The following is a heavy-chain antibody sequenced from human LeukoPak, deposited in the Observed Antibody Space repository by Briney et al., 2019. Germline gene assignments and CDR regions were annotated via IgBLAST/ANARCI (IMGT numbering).Heavy chain of an antibody. D-gene: IGHD6-13*01. CDR3: ARLFEAAVGPGIWWFDP. CDR1: GASIISGNW. J-gene: IGHJ5*02. CDR2: IHHTGST. Sequence: SGTLSLTCAVSGASIISGNWWSWLRQPPGKGLEGFGEIHHTGSTNYNPSLRSRVTISVDKSQNQFSLKLSSVTAADTAVYYCARLFEAAVGPGIWWFDPWGQGTLVTVSS. V-gene: IGHV4-4*02.